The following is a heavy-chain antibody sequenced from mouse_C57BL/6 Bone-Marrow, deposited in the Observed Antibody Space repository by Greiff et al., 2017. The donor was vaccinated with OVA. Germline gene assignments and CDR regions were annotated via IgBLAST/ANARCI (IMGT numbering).Heavy chain of an antibody. J-gene: IGHJ1*03. V-gene: IGHV2-9-1*01. CDR1: GFSFTSYA. D-gene: IGHD1-1*01. CDR3: ARKSLPITTEFYWYFDV. CDR2: IWTGGGT. Sequence: QVQLKESGPGLVAPSQSLSITCTVSGFSFTSYAISWVRQPPGKGLEWLGVIWTGGGTNYNSALKSRLSISKDNSKSQVFLKMNSLQPDDTARYYCARKSLPITTEFYWYFDVWGTGTTVTVSS.